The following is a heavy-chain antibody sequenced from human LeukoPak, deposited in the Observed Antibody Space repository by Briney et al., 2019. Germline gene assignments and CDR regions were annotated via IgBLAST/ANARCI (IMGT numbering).Heavy chain of an antibody. CDR1: GFTFSSYS. D-gene: IGHD2-15*01. CDR3: ARRIGVVVAATPVDY. J-gene: IGHJ4*02. V-gene: IGHV3-21*01. Sequence: GGSLRLSCAASGFTFSSYSMNWVRQAPGKGLEWVSSISSSSSYIYYADSVKGRLTISRDNAKNSLYLQMNSLRAEDTAVYYCARRIGVVVAATPVDYWGQGTLVTVSS. CDR2: ISSSSSYI.